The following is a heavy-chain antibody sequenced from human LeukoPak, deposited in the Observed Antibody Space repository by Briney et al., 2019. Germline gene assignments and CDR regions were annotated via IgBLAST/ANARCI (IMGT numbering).Heavy chain of an antibody. CDR3: ARGRVSSSTWYSTYYYYFYMDV. Sequence: PSETLSLTCTVSGGSISSYYWSWIRQPPGKGLEWIGYIYYSGSTNYNPSLKSRVTISVDTSKNQFSLKLRSVTAADTAVYFCARGRVSSSTWYSTYYYYFYMDVWGKGTTVTVSS. J-gene: IGHJ6*03. CDR1: GGSISSYY. D-gene: IGHD1-1*01. CDR2: IYYSGST. V-gene: IGHV4-59*01.